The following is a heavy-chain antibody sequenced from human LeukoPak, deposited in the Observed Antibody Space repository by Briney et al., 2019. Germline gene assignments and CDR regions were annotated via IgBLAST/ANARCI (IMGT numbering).Heavy chain of an antibody. CDR3: ATSSQVVPAAMRPHYYYYYYMDV. CDR2: IYHSGST. D-gene: IGHD2-2*01. CDR1: GYSISSGYY. J-gene: IGHJ6*03. Sequence: SEALSLTCTVSGYSISSGYYWGWVRQPPGKGLEWIGSIYHSGSTYYNPSLKSRVTISVDTSKNQFSLKLSSVTAADTAVYYCATSSQVVPAAMRPHYYYYYYMDVWGKGTTVTISS. V-gene: IGHV4-38-2*02.